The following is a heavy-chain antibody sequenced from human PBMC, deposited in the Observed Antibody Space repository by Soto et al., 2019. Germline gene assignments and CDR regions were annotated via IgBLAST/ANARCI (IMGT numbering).Heavy chain of an antibody. V-gene: IGHV4-39*01. D-gene: IGHD2-21*01. Sequence: QLQLQESGPGLVKPSETLSLTCTVSGGSISSSSYYWGWIRQPPGKGLEWIGSIYYSGSTYYNPSLKSRVTISVDTSKNQFSLKLSSVTAADTAVYYCARHRHIVVVSDAFDIWGQGTMVTVSS. CDR1: GGSISSSSYY. CDR3: ARHRHIVVVSDAFDI. J-gene: IGHJ3*02. CDR2: IYYSGST.